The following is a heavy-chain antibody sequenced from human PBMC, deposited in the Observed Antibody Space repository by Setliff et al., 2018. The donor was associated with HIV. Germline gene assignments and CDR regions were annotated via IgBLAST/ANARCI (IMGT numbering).Heavy chain of an antibody. CDR1: GGSFSGHS. J-gene: IGHJ4*02. V-gene: IGHV4-34*01. Sequence: SETLSLTCAVYGGSFSGHSWTWIRQPPGKGLEWIGEINRSGSANYNRSLKSRVTMSVDTSKRQFSLKLDSVTAADTAIYYCARQSTVAAAGFDFWGQRTLVTVSS. CDR3: ARQSTVAAAGFDF. D-gene: IGHD6-13*01. CDR2: INRSGSA.